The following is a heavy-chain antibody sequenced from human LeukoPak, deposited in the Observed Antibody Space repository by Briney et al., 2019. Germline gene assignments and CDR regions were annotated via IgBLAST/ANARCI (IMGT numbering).Heavy chain of an antibody. Sequence: SQTLSLSCAISGDSVSSNSAAWNWIRQSPSRGLERLGRTYYRSSWYNDYTLSLRGRITVDPDTSKNQFSLQLNSVSPEDTAVYYCARQGRSGASYSGLDSWGQGTLVTVSS. J-gene: IGHJ4*02. CDR2: TYYRSSWYN. CDR1: GDSVSSNSAA. V-gene: IGHV6-1*01. D-gene: IGHD1-26*01. CDR3: ARQGRSGASYSGLDS.